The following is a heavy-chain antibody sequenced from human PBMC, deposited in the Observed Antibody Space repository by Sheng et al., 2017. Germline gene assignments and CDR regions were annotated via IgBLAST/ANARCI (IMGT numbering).Heavy chain of an antibody. CDR1: GGSFSGYY. V-gene: IGHV4-34*01. J-gene: IGHJ4*02. Sequence: QVQLQQWGAGLLKPSETLSLTCAVYGGSFSGYYWSWIRQPPGKGLEWIGEINHSGSTNYNPSLKSRVTISVDTSKNQFSLKLSSVTAADTAVYYCARGWAGRVVGARIYFDYWGQGTLVTVSS. CDR3: ARGWAGRVVGARIYFDY. D-gene: IGHD2-15*01. CDR2: INHSGST.